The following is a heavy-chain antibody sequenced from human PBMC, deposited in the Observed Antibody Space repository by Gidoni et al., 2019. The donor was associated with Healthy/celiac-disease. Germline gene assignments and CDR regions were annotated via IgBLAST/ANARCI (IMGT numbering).Heavy chain of an antibody. CDR3: AKAGSVVVPAATGWFDP. D-gene: IGHD2-2*01. J-gene: IGHJ5*02. V-gene: IGHV3-23*01. Sequence: EVQLLVSGGGLVQPGGSLRLSCAASGFTFSIYAMSWVRQAPGKGLEWVSAISCSGGSTYYADSVKGRFTISRDNSKNTLYLQMNSLRAEYTAVYYCAKAGSVVVPAATGWFDPWGQGTLVTVSS. CDR2: ISCSGGST. CDR1: GFTFSIYA.